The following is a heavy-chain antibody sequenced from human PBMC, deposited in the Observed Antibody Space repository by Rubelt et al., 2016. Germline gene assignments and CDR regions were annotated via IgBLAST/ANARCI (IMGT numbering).Heavy chain of an antibody. J-gene: IGHJ4*02. V-gene: IGHV4-38-2*02. CDR3: ARDHSSGWYLEGFFDY. CDR2: IYHSGST. Sequence: QVQLQESGPGLVKPSETLSLTCTVSGYSISSGYYWGWIRQPPGKGLEWIGSIYHSGSTYYNPSLKSRVTISGDTSKNQSSRKLSSVTAADTAVYYWARDHSSGWYLEGFFDYWGQGTLVTVSS. CDR1: GYSISSGYY. D-gene: IGHD6-19*01.